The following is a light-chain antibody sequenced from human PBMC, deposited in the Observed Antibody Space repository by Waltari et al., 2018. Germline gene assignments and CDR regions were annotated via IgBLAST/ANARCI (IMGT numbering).Light chain of an antibody. Sequence: QSALTQPASVSGSPGQSITISCTGTSSDVGSYNLVSWYQHHPGKAPKLKIYEVTKRPSGVSNRFSGSKSGNTASLTISGLQAEDEADYYCCSYAGSSTFPYVCGTGTKVTVL. J-gene: IGLJ1*01. V-gene: IGLV2-23*02. CDR3: CSYAGSSTFPYV. CDR1: SSDVGSYNL. CDR2: EVT.